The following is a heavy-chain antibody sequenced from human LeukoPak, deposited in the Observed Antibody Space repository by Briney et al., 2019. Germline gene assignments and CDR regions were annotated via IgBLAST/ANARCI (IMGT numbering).Heavy chain of an antibody. CDR1: GGSISSYY. V-gene: IGHV4-59*01. D-gene: IGHD3-22*01. CDR2: IYYSGST. Sequence: SETLSLTCTVSGGSISSYYWSWIRQPPGKGLEWIGYIYYSGSTNYNPSLESRVTISVDTSKNQFSLKLSSVTAADTAVYYCARAYYYDSSGPSLDYWGQGTLVTVSS. CDR3: ARAYYYDSSGPSLDY. J-gene: IGHJ4*02.